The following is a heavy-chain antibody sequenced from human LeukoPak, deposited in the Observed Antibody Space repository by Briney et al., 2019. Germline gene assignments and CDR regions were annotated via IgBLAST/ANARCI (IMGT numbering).Heavy chain of an antibody. D-gene: IGHD3-10*01. CDR1: GFTFSSYA. CDR3: AKAGHVLLWFGESLFGAFDI. J-gene: IGHJ3*02. CDR2: ISGSGGST. Sequence: PGGSLRLSCAASGFTFSSYAMSWVRQAPGKGLEWVPAISGSGGSTYYADSVKGRFTISRDNSKNTLYLQMNSLRAEDTAVYYCAKAGHVLLWFGESLFGAFDIWGQGSMVTVSS. V-gene: IGHV3-23*01.